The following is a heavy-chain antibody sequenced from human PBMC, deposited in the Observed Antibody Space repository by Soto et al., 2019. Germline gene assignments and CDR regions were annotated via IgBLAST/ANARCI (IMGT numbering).Heavy chain of an antibody. D-gene: IGHD3-10*01. V-gene: IGHV3-7*01. Sequence: EVQLVESGGDLVQPGGSLRLSCAASGFTFSHYWMNWVRQAPGKGLEWVANIKKDGSQKNYVDSVKGRFTVSRDNAKNSLYLQINSLRAESTAMYYCARSGSEVDYWGQGTRVIVSS. CDR1: GFTFSHYW. J-gene: IGHJ4*02. CDR3: ARSGSEVDY. CDR2: IKKDGSQK.